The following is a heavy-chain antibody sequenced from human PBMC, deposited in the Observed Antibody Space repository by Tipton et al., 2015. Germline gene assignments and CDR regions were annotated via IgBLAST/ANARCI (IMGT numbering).Heavy chain of an antibody. V-gene: IGHV4-31*03. J-gene: IGHJ4*02. CDR2: IYYSGNT. D-gene: IGHD2-15*01. CDR1: GASISSGAYY. Sequence: TLSLTCTVSGASISSGAYYWSWIRQHPGKGLEWIGYIYYSGNTYYNPSLRSRLTVSLHTSKNQFSLKLPSVTAADTAVYLCATSYAANPSGFWFWGQGTLVTVSS. CDR3: ATSYAANPSGFWF.